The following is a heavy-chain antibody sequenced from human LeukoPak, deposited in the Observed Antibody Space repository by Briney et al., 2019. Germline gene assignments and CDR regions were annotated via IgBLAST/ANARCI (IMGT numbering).Heavy chain of an antibody. CDR3: ARGVVPAAINPYYYYYYMDV. J-gene: IGHJ6*03. D-gene: IGHD2-2*02. CDR2: IKQDGSEK. CDR1: GFTFSSYW. Sequence: GGSLRLSCAASGFTFSSYWMSWVRQAPGKGLEWVANIKQDGSEKYYVDSVKGRFTISRDNAKNSLYLQMNSLRAEDTAVYYCARGVVPAAINPYYYYYYMDVWGKGTTVTASS. V-gene: IGHV3-7*01.